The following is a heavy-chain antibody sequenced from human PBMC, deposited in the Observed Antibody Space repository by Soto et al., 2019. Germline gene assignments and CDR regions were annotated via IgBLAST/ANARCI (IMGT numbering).Heavy chain of an antibody. Sequence: ASVKVSCKASGYTFTTYGISWVRQAPGQGLEWMGWISGYNGHTKYAQKFQGRVTMTTDTSTSTAYMELRSLRSDDTAVYYCARDVDGYYDSSGYYYGYYFDYWGQGTLVTVSS. CDR1: GYTFTTYG. V-gene: IGHV1-18*01. CDR3: ARDVDGYYDSSGYYYGYYFDY. J-gene: IGHJ4*02. CDR2: ISGYNGHT. D-gene: IGHD3-22*01.